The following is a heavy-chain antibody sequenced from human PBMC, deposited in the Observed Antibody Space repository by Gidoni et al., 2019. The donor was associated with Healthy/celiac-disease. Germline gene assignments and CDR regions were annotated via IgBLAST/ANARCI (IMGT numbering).Heavy chain of an antibody. V-gene: IGHV1-69*01. D-gene: IGHD3-16*01. Sequence: VSCKASGGTFSSYAISWVRQAPGQGLEWMGGIIPIFGTANYEQKFQCRVTITADESTSTAYMELSSLRSEDTAVYYCARTPRWGLIYWGQGNLVTVSS. CDR1: GGTFSSYA. J-gene: IGHJ4*02. CDR2: IIPIFGTA. CDR3: ARTPRWGLIY.